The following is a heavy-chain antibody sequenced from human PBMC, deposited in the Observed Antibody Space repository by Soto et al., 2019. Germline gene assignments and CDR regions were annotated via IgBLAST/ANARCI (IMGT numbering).Heavy chain of an antibody. CDR2: IIPILGIA. J-gene: IGHJ5*02. Sequence: QVQLVQSGAEVKKPGSSVKVSCKASGGTFSSYTISWVRQAPGQGLEWMGRIIPILGIANYAQKFQGRVTITADKSTSTAYMELSSLRSEDTALYYCARDGPHDSSGYYGGWFDPWGQGTLVTVSS. CDR3: ARDGPHDSSGYYGGWFDP. CDR1: GGTFSSYT. D-gene: IGHD3-22*01. V-gene: IGHV1-69*08.